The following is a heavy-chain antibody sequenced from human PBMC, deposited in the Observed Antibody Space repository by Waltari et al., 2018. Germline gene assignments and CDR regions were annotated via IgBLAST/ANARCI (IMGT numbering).Heavy chain of an antibody. CDR1: GYTFTSYA. V-gene: IGHV1-3*01. Sequence: QVQLVQSGAEVKKPGASVKVSCKASGYTFTSYAMHWVRQPPGQRLEWMGWINAGNGNTKYSQKFQGRVTITRDTSASTAYMELSSLRSEDTAVYYCARGDTVVQGLGVEYYFDYWGQGTLVTVSS. CDR3: ARGDTVVQGLGVEYYFDY. CDR2: INAGNGNT. J-gene: IGHJ4*02. D-gene: IGHD3-10*01.